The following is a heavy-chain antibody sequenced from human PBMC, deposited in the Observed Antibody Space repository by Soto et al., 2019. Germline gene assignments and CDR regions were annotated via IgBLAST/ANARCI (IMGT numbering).Heavy chain of an antibody. V-gene: IGHV4-39*07. Sequence: QLQLQESGPGLVKPSETLSLTCTVSGGSISSSSYYWGWIRQPPGKGLEWIGSIYNSGSTNYNPSLKSRVTMSVGTSKNQFSLKLSSVTAADTAVYYCAGHYYGSGSYYHFGMDVWGQGTTVTVSS. CDR1: GGSISSSSYY. D-gene: IGHD3-10*01. CDR3: AGHYYGSGSYYHFGMDV. CDR2: IYNSGST. J-gene: IGHJ6*02.